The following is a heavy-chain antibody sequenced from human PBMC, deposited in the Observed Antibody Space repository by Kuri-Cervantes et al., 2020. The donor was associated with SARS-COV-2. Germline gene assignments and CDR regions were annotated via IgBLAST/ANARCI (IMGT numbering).Heavy chain of an antibody. J-gene: IGHJ4*02. CDR1: GFTFGDYA. CDR3: TGPTYSSSWYSSDWGKY. D-gene: IGHD6-13*01. V-gene: IGHV3-49*03. Sequence: GESLKISCTASGFTFGDYAMSWFRQAPGKGLEWVGFIRSKAYGGTTEYAASVKGRFTISRDDSKSIAYLQMNSLKTEDTAVYYCTGPTYSSSWYSSDWGKYWGQGTLVTVSS. CDR2: IRSKAYGGTT.